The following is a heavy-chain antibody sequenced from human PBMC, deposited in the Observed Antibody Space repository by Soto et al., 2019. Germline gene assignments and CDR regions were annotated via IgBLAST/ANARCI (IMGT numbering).Heavy chain of an antibody. V-gene: IGHV1-2*02. CDR1: GSTFTGHY. CDR3: ARAGIAAAGSGEYGMDV. Sequence: SVKVSGKASGSTFTGHYIHWVRQAPGQGLEWMGWINPNSGTTKYAQKFQGRVTLTRETSITTAYMELNSLKSDDTAVYYCARAGIAAAGSGEYGMDVWGQGTTVTVSS. CDR2: INPNSGTT. D-gene: IGHD6-13*01. J-gene: IGHJ6*02.